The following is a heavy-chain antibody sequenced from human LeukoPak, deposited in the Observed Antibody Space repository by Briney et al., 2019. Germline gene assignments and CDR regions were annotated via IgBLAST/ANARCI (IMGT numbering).Heavy chain of an antibody. CDR2: ISYDGSNK. CDR3: ARDLWELLGDYYGMDV. J-gene: IGHJ6*02. Sequence: QPGRSLRLSCAASGFTFSSYAMHWVRQAPGKGLEWVAVISYDGSNKYYADSVKGRFTISRDNSKNTLYLQMNSLRAGDTAVYYCARDLWELLGDYYGMDVWGQGTTVTVSS. D-gene: IGHD1-26*01. V-gene: IGHV3-30-3*01. CDR1: GFTFSSYA.